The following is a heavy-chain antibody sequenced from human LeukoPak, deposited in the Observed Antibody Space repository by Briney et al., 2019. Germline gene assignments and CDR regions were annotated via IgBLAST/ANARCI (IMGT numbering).Heavy chain of an antibody. CDR2: ISYDGTNK. D-gene: IGHD2-15*01. CDR3: ARPYGDCSGGSCSPGYYGLDV. CDR1: GFTFSNYA. J-gene: IGHJ6*02. V-gene: IGHV3-30-3*01. Sequence: GGFLRLSCAASGFTFSNYAMHWVRQAPGRGLEWVGVISYDGTNKYFADFVKGRFTISRDNSKNTLYLQMNSLRAEDTAVYYCARPYGDCSGGSCSPGYYGLDVWGQGTTVTVSS.